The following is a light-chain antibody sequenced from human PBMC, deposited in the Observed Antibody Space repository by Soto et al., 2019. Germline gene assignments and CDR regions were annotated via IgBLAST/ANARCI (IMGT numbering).Light chain of an antibody. CDR1: QSVSSS. J-gene: IGKJ1*01. CDR3: HQYDSWT. CDR2: GAS. V-gene: IGKV3-20*01. Sequence: EIVLTQSPGTLSLSPGERATLSCRASQSVSSSLAWYQQKPGQAPRLLIYGASSRATGIPDRFSGSGSGTDFTLTISRLEPEDFAVYYCHQYDSWTFGQGTKVDI.